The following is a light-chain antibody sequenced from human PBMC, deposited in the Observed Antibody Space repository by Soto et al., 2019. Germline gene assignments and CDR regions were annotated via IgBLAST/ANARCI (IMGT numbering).Light chain of an antibody. J-gene: IGKJ1*01. Sequence: DIQMTQSPSTLSASVGDRVTITCRASQTISSWLAWYQQKPGKAPRLLIYKASSLESGVPSRFSGSGSGTEFTLTISSLQSEDFAVYYCQHYNNWPRTFGQGTKVEIK. CDR3: QHYNNWPRT. V-gene: IGKV1-5*03. CDR1: QTISSW. CDR2: KAS.